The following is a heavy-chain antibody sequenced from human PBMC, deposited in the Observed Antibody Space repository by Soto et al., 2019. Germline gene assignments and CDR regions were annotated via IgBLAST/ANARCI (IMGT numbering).Heavy chain of an antibody. CDR1: GFTFSTYS. CDR2: INGRSNYI. J-gene: IGHJ4*02. Sequence: KPGVSLRLSCEASGFTFSTYSMNWVRQAPGKGLEWVSSINGRSNYIYYADSVKGRFTISRDNAKNSLYLQMNSLRAEDTAVYYCAREDGVVGATSAFDFWGQGTLVTVSS. CDR3: AREDGVVGATSAFDF. D-gene: IGHD1-26*01. V-gene: IGHV3-21*01.